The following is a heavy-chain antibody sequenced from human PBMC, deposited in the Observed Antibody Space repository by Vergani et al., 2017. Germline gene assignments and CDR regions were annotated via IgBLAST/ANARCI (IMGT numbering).Heavy chain of an antibody. D-gene: IGHD3-10*01. Sequence: EVQLVESGGGVVRPGGSLRLSCAASGFTFDDYGMSWVRQAPGKGLEWVSRINSDGSSTSYADSVKGRFTISRDNAKNTLYLQMNSLRAEDTAVYYCARFPLMVRGVITPTDYWGQGTLVTVSS. V-gene: IGHV3-20*04. CDR1: GFTFDDYG. J-gene: IGHJ4*02. CDR3: ARFPLMVRGVITPTDY. CDR2: INSDGSST.